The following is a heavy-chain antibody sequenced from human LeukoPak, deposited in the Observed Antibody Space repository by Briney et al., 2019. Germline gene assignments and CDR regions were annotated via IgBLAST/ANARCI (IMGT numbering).Heavy chain of an antibody. CDR3: ARDKDYVNYPFDY. D-gene: IGHD4-11*01. CDR1: GLNFGTYR. V-gene: IGHV3-48*02. J-gene: IGHJ4*02. CDR2: ISSRSTSK. Sequence: GGSLRLSCSPSGLNFGTYRMHWVGQAPGKGLEWVAHISSRSTSKYYPDSVKGRFTISRDNAKNSLFLQINSLRDEDTAGYYCARDKDYVNYPFDYWGQGTLVTVSS.